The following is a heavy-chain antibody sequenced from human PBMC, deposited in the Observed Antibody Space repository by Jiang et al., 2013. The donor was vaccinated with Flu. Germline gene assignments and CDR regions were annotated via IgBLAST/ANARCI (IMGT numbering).Heavy chain of an antibody. Sequence: GAEVKKPGESLKISCKDSGYRFTSYWIGWVRQMPGKGLEWMGIIFPDDADSNITYSPSFQGQVSISADTSISTAYLQWSSLKASDTAMYYCARRGYSGYAWFDLWGQGTLVTVSS. CDR3: ARRGYSGYAWFDL. J-gene: IGHJ5*02. V-gene: IGHV5-51*01. D-gene: IGHD5-12*01. CDR2: IFPDDADSNI. CDR1: GYRFTSYW.